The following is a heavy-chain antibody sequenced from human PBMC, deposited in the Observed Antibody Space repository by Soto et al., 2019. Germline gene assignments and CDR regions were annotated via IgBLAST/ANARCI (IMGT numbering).Heavy chain of an antibody. CDR2: INHSGST. CDR1: SGSFTAYY. Sequence: SETLSLTCAVNSGSFTAYYLTWIRQAPGKGLEWIGEINHSGSTNYNPSLKSRVTISVDTSRNQFSLKVNTVTAADTGVYYCARVRGGYYYGVDVWGQGTTVTVYS. J-gene: IGHJ6*02. V-gene: IGHV4-34*01. CDR3: ARVRGGYYYGVDV.